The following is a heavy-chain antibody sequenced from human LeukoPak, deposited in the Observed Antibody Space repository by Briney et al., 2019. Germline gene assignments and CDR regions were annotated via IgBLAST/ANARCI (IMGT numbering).Heavy chain of an antibody. J-gene: IGHJ4*02. CDR2: IKQDGSEK. V-gene: IGHV3-7*03. CDR3: ARVHYYDSRAFDY. CDR1: GFTFSSYW. Sequence: GGSLRLSCAASGFTFSSYWMSWVRQAPGKGLEWVANIKQDGSEKYYVDSVKGRFTISRDNAKNSLYLQMNSLRAEDTAVYYCARVHYYDSRAFDYWGQGTLITVSS. D-gene: IGHD3-22*01.